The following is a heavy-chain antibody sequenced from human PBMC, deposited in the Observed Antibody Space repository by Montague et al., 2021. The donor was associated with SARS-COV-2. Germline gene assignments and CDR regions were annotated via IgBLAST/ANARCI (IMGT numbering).Heavy chain of an antibody. D-gene: IGHD3-10*01. CDR3: ASGIYPSGSYYNRYYYGLNI. V-gene: IGHV4-34*01. Sequence: SETRSLTCAVYGGSLSGYYWSWIRQPPEKGLEWIGEINHSANTKYNPSLKSPVTISIDTSKNQFSLKMTSVTAADTATYYCASGIYPSGSYYNRYYYGLNIWGLGTTVIVSS. CDR2: INHSANT. CDR1: GGSLSGYY. J-gene: IGHJ6*02.